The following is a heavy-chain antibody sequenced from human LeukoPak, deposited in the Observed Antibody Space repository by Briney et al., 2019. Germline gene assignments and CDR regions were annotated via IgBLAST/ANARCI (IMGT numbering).Heavy chain of an antibody. CDR3: ARDLRVEYSYGYKKGNWFDP. Sequence: GASVKVSCKASGGTFSSYAISWVRQAPGQGLEWMGRIIPILGIANYAQKFQGRVTITADKSTSTAYMELSSLRSEDTAVYYCARDLRVEYSYGYKKGNWFDPWGQGTLVTVSS. J-gene: IGHJ5*02. CDR1: GGTFSSYA. CDR2: IIPILGIA. V-gene: IGHV1-69*04. D-gene: IGHD5-18*01.